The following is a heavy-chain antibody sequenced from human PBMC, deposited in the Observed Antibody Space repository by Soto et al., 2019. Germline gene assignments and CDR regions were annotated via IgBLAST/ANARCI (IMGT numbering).Heavy chain of an antibody. CDR3: ANFTDTSGWYPYYYGIDV. V-gene: IGHV3-30*18. CDR1: GFTFNIYG. J-gene: IGHJ6*02. CDR2: ISYDGSKE. D-gene: IGHD6-13*01. Sequence: LRLSCAASGFTFNIYGMQWVRQAPGKGLEWVAVISYDGSKEYYGDSVKGRFTISRDNSENTLYLQMNSLRSEDTAVYYCANFTDTSGWYPYYYGIDVWRQGTTVPVSS.